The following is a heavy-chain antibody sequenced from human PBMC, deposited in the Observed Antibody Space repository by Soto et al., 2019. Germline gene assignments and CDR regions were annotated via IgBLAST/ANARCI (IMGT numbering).Heavy chain of an antibody. J-gene: IGHJ4*02. CDR3: ARDAAVTGESDRFYY. D-gene: IGHD2-15*01. CDR2: AYHNGLT. V-gene: IGHV4-4*02. CDR1: GDYVTSNVW. Sequence: SETLSLTFAVSGDYVTSNVWWSWVRQPPGKGLEWIGEAYHNGLTDYNPSLKSRVTMSVDTSKNEFSLKLTYLTAADTAIYYCARDAAVTGESDRFYYWGPGTMLTVCS.